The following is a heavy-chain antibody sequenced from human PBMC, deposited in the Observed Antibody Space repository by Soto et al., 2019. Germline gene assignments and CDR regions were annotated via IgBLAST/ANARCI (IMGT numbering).Heavy chain of an antibody. J-gene: IGHJ4*02. CDR2: ISNTGST. V-gene: IGHV3-53*01. D-gene: IGHD2-15*01. CDR3: AKVNVVVVAATFEYEYYFDY. CDR1: GFTVSNNY. Sequence: GGSLRLSCVASGFTVSNNYMSWVRQAPGRGLEWVSAISNTGSTYYAGSVKGRSTISRDSSTNTLYLEVNSLRADDTAVYYCAKVNVVVVAATFEYEYYFDYWGQGTLVTVSP.